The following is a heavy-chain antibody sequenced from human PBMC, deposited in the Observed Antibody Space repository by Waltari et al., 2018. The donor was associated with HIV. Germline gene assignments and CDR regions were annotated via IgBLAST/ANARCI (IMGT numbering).Heavy chain of an antibody. J-gene: IGHJ3*02. D-gene: IGHD2-15*01. V-gene: IGHV3-30*15. CDR1: RFSFSDYD. CDR2: ISNDGNDK. CDR3: VRETSGRDAFDI. Sequence: LVESGGDLVQSGTSLRLSCEASRFSFSDYDMFWVRQAPGKGLELVAVISNDGNDKKYVDAVKGRFNVSRDNVKNTLYLYMSRLRPEDTAVYYCVRETSGRDAFDIWGLGTQVIVSS.